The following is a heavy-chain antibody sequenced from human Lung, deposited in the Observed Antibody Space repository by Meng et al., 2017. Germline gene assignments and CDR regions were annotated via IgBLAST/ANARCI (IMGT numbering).Heavy chain of an antibody. D-gene: IGHD4-11*01. J-gene: IGHJ4*02. Sequence: HVKVQQLGHVMLTPSQTLSLTFVVSGGSISDFYWSWIRQPPGKGLEWLGEINRSGSNNCNPSLESRATISVDTSKNHLSLKLSSVTAADSAVYYCARGPTTMSHDFDYWGQGTLVTVSS. CDR2: INRSGSN. CDR3: ARGPTTMSHDFDY. V-gene: IGHV4-34*01. CDR1: GGSISDFY.